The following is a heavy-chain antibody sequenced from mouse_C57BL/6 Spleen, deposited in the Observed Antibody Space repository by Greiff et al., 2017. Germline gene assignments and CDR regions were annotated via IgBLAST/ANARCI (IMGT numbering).Heavy chain of an antibody. V-gene: IGHV1-54*01. CDR1: GYAFTNYL. D-gene: IGHD2-12*01. CDR3: ARDHSEALFAY. Sequence: QVQLQQSGAELVRPGTSVKVSCKASGYAFTNYLIEWVKQRPGQGLEWIGVINPGSGGTNYNEKFKGKATLTADKSSSTAYMQLSSLTSEDSAVSFCARDHSEALFAYWGPKGLVTLSA. CDR2: INPGSGGT. J-gene: IGHJ3*01.